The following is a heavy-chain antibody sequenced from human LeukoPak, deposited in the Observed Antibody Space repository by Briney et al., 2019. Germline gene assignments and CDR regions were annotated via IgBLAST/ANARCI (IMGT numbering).Heavy chain of an antibody. CDR1: GFTFSSYS. CDR2: ISSSSSTI. V-gene: IGHV3-48*01. Sequence: GSLRLSCAASGFTFSSYSMNWVRQAPGKGLEWVSYISSSSSTIYYADSVKGRFTISRDNAKNSLYLQMNSLRAEDTAVYYCARAYGSGSYSYFDYWGQGTLVTVSS. J-gene: IGHJ4*02. D-gene: IGHD3-10*01. CDR3: ARAYGSGSYSYFDY.